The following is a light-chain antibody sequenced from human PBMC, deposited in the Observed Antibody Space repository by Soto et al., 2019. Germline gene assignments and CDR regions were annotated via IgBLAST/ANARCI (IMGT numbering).Light chain of an antibody. CDR3: QHYDSLPIT. CDR2: GAS. V-gene: IGKV3-20*01. CDR1: QSVSSSY. J-gene: IGKJ5*01. Sequence: EIGLTQCPGTLSLSPGERATLSCGASQSVSSSYLAWYQQKPGQPPRLLIYGASSRATGIPERFSGSGSGTDFTLTISRLQPEDFAVFYCQHYDSLPITFGHGTRLEIK.